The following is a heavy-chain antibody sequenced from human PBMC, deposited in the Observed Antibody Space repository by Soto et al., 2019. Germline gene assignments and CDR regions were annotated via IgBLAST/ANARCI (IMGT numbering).Heavy chain of an antibody. J-gene: IGHJ3*02. V-gene: IGHV3-33*01. CDR2: IWYDGSNK. Sequence: GGSLRLSCAASGFTFSSYGMHWVRQAPGKGLEWVAVIWYDGSNKYYADSVKGRFTISRDNSKNTLYLQMNSLRAEDTAVYYGERGDLSGVVILGAFDIWGQGTMVTVSS. D-gene: IGHD3-3*01. CDR3: ERGDLSGVVILGAFDI. CDR1: GFTFSSYG.